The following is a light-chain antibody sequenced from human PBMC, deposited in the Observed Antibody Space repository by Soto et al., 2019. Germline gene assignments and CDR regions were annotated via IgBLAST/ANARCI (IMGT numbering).Light chain of an antibody. J-gene: IGKJ5*01. V-gene: IGKV1-5*01. CDR2: DAS. CDR1: QSINNW. CDR3: QQSFSNPIT. Sequence: DIQMTQSPSTLSASVGDRVTITGRASQSINNWLAWYQQKPGKAPKFLIYDASNLESGVPSRFRGRASGTEFTLTISRLQPDDFETYFCQQSFSNPITFGQGTRLEIK.